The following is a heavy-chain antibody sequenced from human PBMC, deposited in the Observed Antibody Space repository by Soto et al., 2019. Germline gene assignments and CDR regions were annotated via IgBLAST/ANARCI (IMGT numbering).Heavy chain of an antibody. V-gene: IGHV3-23*01. CDR2: ISETGDSL. CDR3: VKGGWLDY. CDR1: QFTFSSFA. D-gene: IGHD3-10*01. J-gene: IGHJ4*02. Sequence: DVKLLESGGGLVQPGGSLRLSCAASQFTFSSFAMTWVLQAPGKGLEWVSFISETGDSLSYAESVKGRFTISRDNSNNRLYLQMSSLRPEDTAVYYCVKGGWLDYWGQGALVTVSS.